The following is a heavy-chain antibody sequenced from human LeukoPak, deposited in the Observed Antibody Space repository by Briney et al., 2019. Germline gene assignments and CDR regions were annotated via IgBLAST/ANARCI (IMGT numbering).Heavy chain of an antibody. J-gene: IGHJ4*02. CDR1: GFTFTCCL. Sequence: GGSLRLSCAASGFTFTCCLMSWVRQTPGKGLEWVASIKQDGGEKFYADSVKGRFTISRDNAKNSLYLQLNSLRAEDTAVYYCARVPGVTRYFDSWGQGFLVTVSS. V-gene: IGHV3-7*01. CDR2: IKQDGGEK. CDR3: ARVPGVTRYFDS. D-gene: IGHD4-23*01.